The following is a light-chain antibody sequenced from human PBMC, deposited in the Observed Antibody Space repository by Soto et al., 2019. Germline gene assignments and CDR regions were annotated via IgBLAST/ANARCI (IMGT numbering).Light chain of an antibody. CDR1: SSDVGGYNY. CDR2: EVS. Sequence: QSVLTQPASVSGSPGQSIPISCTGTSSDVGGYNYVSWYQQHPGKAPKLMIYEVSNRPSGVSNRFSGSKSGNTASLTISGLQAEDEADYYCSSYTSSSPFVFGTGTKLTVL. J-gene: IGLJ1*01. CDR3: SSYTSSSPFV. V-gene: IGLV2-14*01.